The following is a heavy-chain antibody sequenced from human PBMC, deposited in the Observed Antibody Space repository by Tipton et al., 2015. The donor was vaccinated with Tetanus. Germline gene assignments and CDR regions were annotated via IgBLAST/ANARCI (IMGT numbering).Heavy chain of an antibody. D-gene: IGHD3-3*01. CDR3: ARADYNLSKKGPFDS. Sequence: TLSLTCSVSGGSLRSGDHYWSWIRQPPGRGLEWLAYISNSGRTNSNYSLKSRITISRDTSNNQFSLKLTSVTAADTAVYYCARADYNLSKKGPFDSWGQGTLVIVSS. V-gene: IGHV4-61*08. CDR2: ISNSGRT. J-gene: IGHJ4*02. CDR1: GGSLRSGDHY.